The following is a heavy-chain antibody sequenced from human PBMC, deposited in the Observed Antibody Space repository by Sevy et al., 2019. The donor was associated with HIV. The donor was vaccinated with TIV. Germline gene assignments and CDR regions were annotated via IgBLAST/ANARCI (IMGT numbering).Heavy chain of an antibody. V-gene: IGHV3-21*01. J-gene: IGHJ5*02. CDR1: GFTFSSYS. D-gene: IGHD2-2*01. CDR3: ARIRGHDQGWFDP. Sequence: GGSRRLSCAASGFTFSSYSMNWVRQAPGKGLEWVSSISSSSSYIYYADSVKGRFTISRDNAKNSLYLQMNSLRAEDTAVYYCARIRGHDQGWFDPWGQGTLVTVSS. CDR2: ISSSSSYI.